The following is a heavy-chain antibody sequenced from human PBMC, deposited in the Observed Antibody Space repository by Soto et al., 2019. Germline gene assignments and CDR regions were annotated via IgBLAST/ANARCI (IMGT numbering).Heavy chain of an antibody. V-gene: IGHV3-30-3*01. CDR1: GFTFSSYA. J-gene: IGHJ6*01. Sequence: QVQLVESGGGVVQPGRSLRLSCAASGFTFSSYAMHWVRQAPGKGLEWVAVISYDGSNKYYADSVKGRFTISRDNSKNTLYLQMNSQRAEDTAVYYCARDRAARPYYYGMDVW. CDR2: ISYDGSNK. CDR3: ARDRAARPYYYGMDV. D-gene: IGHD6-6*01.